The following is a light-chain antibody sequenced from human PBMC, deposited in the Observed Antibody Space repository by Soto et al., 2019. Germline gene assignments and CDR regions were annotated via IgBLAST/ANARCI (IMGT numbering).Light chain of an antibody. CDR1: QSISSW. Sequence: DIQMTQSPSTLYASVGDRVTITCRASQSISSWLAWYQQKPGKAPKLLIYKASSLESGVPSRFSGSGSGTDFTLTISSLQHDDFATYYCQQYNSYPYTVGQGTKLEIK. CDR3: QQYNSYPYT. CDR2: KAS. V-gene: IGKV1-5*03. J-gene: IGKJ2*01.